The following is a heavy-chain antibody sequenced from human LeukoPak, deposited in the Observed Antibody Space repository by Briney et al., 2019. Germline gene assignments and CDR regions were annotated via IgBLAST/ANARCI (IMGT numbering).Heavy chain of an antibody. CDR2: ISAYNGNT. J-gene: IGHJ4*02. D-gene: IGHD2-2*01. Sequence: ASVKVSCKASGYTCTSYGISWVRQAPGQGLEWMGWISAYNGNTNYAQKLQGRVTMTTDTSTSTAYMELRSLRSDDTAVYYCARDLGYCSSTSCSLPSDYWGQGTLVTVSS. CDR1: GYTCTSYG. V-gene: IGHV1-18*01. CDR3: ARDLGYCSSTSCSLPSDY.